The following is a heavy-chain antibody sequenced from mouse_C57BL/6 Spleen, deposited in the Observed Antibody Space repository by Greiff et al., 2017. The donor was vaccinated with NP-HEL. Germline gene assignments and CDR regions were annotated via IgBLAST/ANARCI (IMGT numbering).Heavy chain of an antibody. CDR3: ARDPQLTFDY. J-gene: IGHJ2*01. V-gene: IGHV5-4*01. D-gene: IGHD6-1*01. CDR2: ISDGGSYT. Sequence: EVQRVESGGGLVKPGGSLKLSCAASGFTFSSYAMSWVRQTPEKRLEWVATISDGGSYTYYPDNVKGRFTISRDNAKNNLYLQMSHLKSEDTAMYYCARDPQLTFDYWGQGTTLTVSS. CDR1: GFTFSSYA.